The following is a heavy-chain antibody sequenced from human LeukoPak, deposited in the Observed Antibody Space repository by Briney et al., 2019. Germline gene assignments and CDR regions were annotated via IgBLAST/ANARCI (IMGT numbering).Heavy chain of an antibody. CDR1: GYTFTSYY. Sequence: GASVKVSCKASGYTFTSYYMHWVRQAPGQGLEWMGIINPSGGSTSYAQKFQGRVTMTRDTSISTAYMELSRLRSDDTAVYYCARGGGVPAAHSYYYYYMDVWGKGTTVTVSS. CDR2: INPSGGST. D-gene: IGHD2-2*01. CDR3: ARGGGVPAAHSYYYYYMDV. J-gene: IGHJ6*03. V-gene: IGHV1-46*01.